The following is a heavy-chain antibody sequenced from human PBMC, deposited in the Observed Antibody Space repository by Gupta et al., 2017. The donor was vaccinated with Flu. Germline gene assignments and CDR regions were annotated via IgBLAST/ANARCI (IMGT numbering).Heavy chain of an antibody. V-gene: IGHV1-2*02. D-gene: IGHD3-9*01. CDR1: GYSFTAYY. Sequence: QVQLVQSGAEVKKPGASVKVSCRASGYSFTAYYMPWVRQAPGQGPEWMGWINPIAGDTNYAQKFDGRVTVTRDASSSTTYMELSGLTSDDTAFYYCARGGQGQIVAADHVDWGYGLDVWGQGTTGTVSS. J-gene: IGHJ6*02. CDR3: ARGGQGQIVAADHVDWGYGLDV. CDR2: INPIAGDT.